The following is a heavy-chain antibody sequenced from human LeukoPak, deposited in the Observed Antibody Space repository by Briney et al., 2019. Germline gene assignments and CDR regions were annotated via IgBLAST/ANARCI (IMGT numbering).Heavy chain of an antibody. Sequence: PGGSLRLSCAASGFTFGSYSMNWVRQAAGKGLEWVSSISSSSSYIYYADSVKGRFTISRDNAKNSLYLQMNSLRAEDTAVYYCARDRETTVTTRFYYYYYGMDVWGQGTTVTVSS. CDR3: ARDRETTVTTRFYYYYYGMDV. CDR1: GFTFGSYS. CDR2: ISSSSSYI. V-gene: IGHV3-21*01. D-gene: IGHD4-17*01. J-gene: IGHJ6*02.